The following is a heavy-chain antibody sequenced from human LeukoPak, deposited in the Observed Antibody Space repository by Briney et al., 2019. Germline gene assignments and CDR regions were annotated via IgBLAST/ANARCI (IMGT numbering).Heavy chain of an antibody. CDR1: GYSFTSYW. CDR3: ARLDYDILTGYSYYFDY. V-gene: IGHV5-51*01. CDR2: IYPGDSDT. Sequence: GESLKISCKGSGYSFTSYWIGWVRQMPGKGLEWMGIIYPGDSDTRYSPSFQGQVTIPADKSISTAYLQWSSLKASDTAMYYCARLDYDILTGYSYYFDYWGQGTLVTVSS. D-gene: IGHD3-9*01. J-gene: IGHJ4*02.